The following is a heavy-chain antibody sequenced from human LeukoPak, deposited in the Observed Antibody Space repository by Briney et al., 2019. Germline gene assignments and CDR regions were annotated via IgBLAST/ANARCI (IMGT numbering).Heavy chain of an antibody. CDR1: GGSISSGDDS. CDR3: ARKDYYDSSGSDY. D-gene: IGHD3-22*01. V-gene: IGHV4-30-4*01. J-gene: IGHJ4*02. Sequence: SETLSLTCTVSGGSISSGDDSWSWIRQPPGKGLEWIGYIYYRGSTYYNPTLKSRVTISVDTSKNQFSLKLNSVTAADTAVYYCARKDYYDSSGSDYWGQGTLVTVSS. CDR2: IYYRGST.